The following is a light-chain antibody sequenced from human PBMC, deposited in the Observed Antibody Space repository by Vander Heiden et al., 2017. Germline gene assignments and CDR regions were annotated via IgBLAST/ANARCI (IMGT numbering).Light chain of an antibody. CDR2: GAS. CDR3: HQYGSSLPYT. Sequence: EIVLTQSTGTLSLSPGERATLSCRASQSVSTTYLAWYQQKPGQAPRLLIYGASSRATGIPDRFSGSGSETDFTLTISRLEPEDFAVYYCHQYGSSLPYTFGQGTKLEIK. J-gene: IGKJ2*01. CDR1: QSVSTTY. V-gene: IGKV3-20*01.